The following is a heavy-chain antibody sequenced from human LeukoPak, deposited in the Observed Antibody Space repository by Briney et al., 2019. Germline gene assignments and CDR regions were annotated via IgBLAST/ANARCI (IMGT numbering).Heavy chain of an antibody. CDR1: GGTFSSYA. J-gene: IGHJ4*02. CDR3: ARHHSHNWNTHFDY. V-gene: IGHV1-69*06. CDR2: IIPIFGTA. Sequence: SVKVSCKASGGTFSSYAISWVRQAPGQGLEWMGGIIPIFGTANYAQKFQGRVTITADKSTSTAYMELSSLRSEDTAVYYCARHHSHNWNTHFDYWGQGTLVTVSS. D-gene: IGHD1/OR15-1a*01.